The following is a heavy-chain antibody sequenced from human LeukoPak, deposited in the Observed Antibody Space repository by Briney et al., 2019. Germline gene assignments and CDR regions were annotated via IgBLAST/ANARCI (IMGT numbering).Heavy chain of an antibody. CDR1: GGTFSSYA. CDR2: IIPIFGTA. V-gene: IGHV1-69*13. CDR3: AIVGYYGDYLGDAFDI. Sequence: ASVKVSCKASGGTFSSYAISWVRQAPGQGLEWMGGIIPIFGTANYAQKFQGRVTITADESTSTAYMELSSLRSEDTAVYYCAIVGYYGDYLGDAFDIWGQGTMVTVSS. J-gene: IGHJ3*02. D-gene: IGHD4-17*01.